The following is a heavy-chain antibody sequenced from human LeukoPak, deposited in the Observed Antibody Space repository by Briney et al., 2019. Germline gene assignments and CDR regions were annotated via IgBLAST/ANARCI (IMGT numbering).Heavy chain of an antibody. V-gene: IGHV4-59*01. CDR1: GCSISSYC. CDR2: IYYSGNT. CDR3: ARDRVTMVRGVPSGMDV. J-gene: IGHJ6*04. Sequence: PSETLSLTCTVSGCSISSYCWSWIRQPPGKGLEWIGYIYYSGNTNYNPSLKSRVTISVDTSKNQFSLKLSSVTAADTAVYYCARDRVTMVRGVPSGMDVWGKGTTVTVSS. D-gene: IGHD3-10*01.